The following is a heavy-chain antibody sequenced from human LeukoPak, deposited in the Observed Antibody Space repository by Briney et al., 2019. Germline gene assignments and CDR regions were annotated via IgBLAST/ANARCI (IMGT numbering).Heavy chain of an antibody. CDR3: SKEKGGGWVHGAFDI. Sequence: GGSLRLSCAAPGFTFSSYTMSWVRQAPGKGLEWVAVISYDGSNKYCADSVKGRFTISRDNSKNTLYLQMNSLRAEDTAVYYCSKEKGGGWVHGAFDIWGQGTMVTVSS. J-gene: IGHJ3*02. D-gene: IGHD6-19*01. CDR2: ISYDGSNK. V-gene: IGHV3-30*18. CDR1: GFTFSSYT.